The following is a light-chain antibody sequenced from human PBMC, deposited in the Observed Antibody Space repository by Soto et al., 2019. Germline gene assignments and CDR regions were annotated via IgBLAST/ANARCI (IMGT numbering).Light chain of an antibody. CDR1: SSDVGRFNF. Sequence: QSVLTQPRSVSGSPGQSVTISCTGTSSDVGRFNFVSWFQQHPGKAPKLLIYEVTKRPSGVSNRFSGSKSGNTASLTISGLQTEDEADYYCYSYAGSSTYVFGTGTPVTVL. CDR2: EVT. CDR3: YSYAGSSTYV. V-gene: IGLV2-23*02. J-gene: IGLJ1*01.